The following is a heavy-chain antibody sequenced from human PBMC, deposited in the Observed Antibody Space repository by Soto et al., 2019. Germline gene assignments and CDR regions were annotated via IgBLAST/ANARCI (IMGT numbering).Heavy chain of an antibody. J-gene: IGHJ4*02. V-gene: IGHV3-23*01. Sequence: GGSLRLSCAASGFTFGSYAMGWVRQAPGRGLVWVSGISGSGDTTNHADTVKGRFTISRDNSKNTLYLQMTSLRAEDTAVYYCAAQRLITMIVVVDYWGQGTLVTVSS. CDR1: GFTFGSYA. CDR2: ISGSGDTT. D-gene: IGHD3-22*01. CDR3: AAQRLITMIVVVDY.